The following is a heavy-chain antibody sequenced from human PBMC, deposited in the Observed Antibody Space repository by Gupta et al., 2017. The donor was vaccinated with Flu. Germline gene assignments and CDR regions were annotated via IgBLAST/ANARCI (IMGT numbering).Heavy chain of an antibody. CDR1: GYPFSNYH. D-gene: IGHD3-22*01. V-gene: IGHV1-46*01. J-gene: IGHJ4*02. CDR2: IDPSGGGT. CDR3: ARDRRPLGGYYY. Sequence: QVYLVQSGAEVKKPGASVMVSCKASGYPFSNYHMHWVRQAPGQGLEWMGKIDPSGGGTSYAQKFQGRVTMTSDTSTSTVHMELSSLKSEDRAVYYCARDRRPLGGYYYWGQGTLVTVSS.